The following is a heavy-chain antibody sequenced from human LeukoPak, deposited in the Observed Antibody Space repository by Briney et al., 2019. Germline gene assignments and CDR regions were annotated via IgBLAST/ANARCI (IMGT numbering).Heavy chain of an antibody. V-gene: IGHV1-69*04. D-gene: IGHD5-12*01. CDR1: GGTFSSYA. J-gene: IGHJ1*01. Sequence: GSSVKVSRKASGGTFSSYAISWVRQAPGQGLAWMGRIVPILGIANYAQKCQGRVTLTADKSTSTAYMELGSLGSEDTAVYYCAVPAGVVASSEDFQHWGQGTLVTVSS. CDR3: AVPAGVVASSEDFQH. CDR2: IVPILGIA.